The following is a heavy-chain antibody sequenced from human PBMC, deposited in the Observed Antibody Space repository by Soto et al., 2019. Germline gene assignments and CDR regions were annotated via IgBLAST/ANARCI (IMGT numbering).Heavy chain of an antibody. CDR1: GDTFSSYT. CDR2: IIPILGIA. Sequence: QVQLVQSGAEVKKPGSSVKVSCKASGDTFSSYTISWVRQAPGQGLEWMGRIIPILGIANYAQKFQGRVKITADKSTSTAYMELSSLRSEDTAVYYCARGSEEQLYYFDYWGQGTLVTVSS. D-gene: IGHD2-2*01. CDR3: ARGSEEQLYYFDY. V-gene: IGHV1-69*02. J-gene: IGHJ4*02.